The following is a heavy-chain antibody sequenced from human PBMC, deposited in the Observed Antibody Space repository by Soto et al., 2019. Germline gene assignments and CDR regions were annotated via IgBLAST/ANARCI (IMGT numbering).Heavy chain of an antibody. D-gene: IGHD6-19*01. J-gene: IGHJ6*02. CDR2: INHSGST. V-gene: IGHV4-34*01. CDR3: ARVIGRGGWYYYGMDV. Sequence: SETLSLTCAVYGGSFSGYYWSWIRQPPGKGLEWIGEINHSGSTNYNPSLKSRVTISVDTSKNQFSLKLSSVTAADTAVHYCARVIGRGGWYYYGMDVWGQGTTVTVSS. CDR1: GGSFSGYY.